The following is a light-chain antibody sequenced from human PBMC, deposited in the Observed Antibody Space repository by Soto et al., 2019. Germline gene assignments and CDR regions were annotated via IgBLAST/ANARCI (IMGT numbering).Light chain of an antibody. V-gene: IGKV1-39*01. Sequence: DIQMTQSPSSLAASIGDGVTITCRASQNINTYLNWYQQKPGKAPKLLISAASNLQSGVPSRFSGSGSGTDFTLTIRSLQLEDFATYYCQQSFSTLLISFGQGTRLEIK. J-gene: IGKJ5*01. CDR1: QNINTY. CDR3: QQSFSTLLIS. CDR2: AAS.